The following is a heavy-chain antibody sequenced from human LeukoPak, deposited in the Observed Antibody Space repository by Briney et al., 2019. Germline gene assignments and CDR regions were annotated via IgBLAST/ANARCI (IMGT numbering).Heavy chain of an antibody. D-gene: IGHD1-26*01. CDR3: AKARGSSYTLWYFDY. J-gene: IGHJ4*02. CDR1: GFTVSGDY. V-gene: IGHV3-53*01. CDR2: IYSGGST. Sequence: GGSLRLSCAVSGFTVSGDYMSWVRKAPGRGLEWVSVIYSGGSTYYADSVKGRFTISRDNSKSTLYLQMNSLRADDTAVYYCAKARGSSYTLWYFDYWGQGTLVTVSS.